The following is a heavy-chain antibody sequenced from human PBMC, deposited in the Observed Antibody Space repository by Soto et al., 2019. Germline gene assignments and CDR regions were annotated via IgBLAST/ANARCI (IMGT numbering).Heavy chain of an antibody. D-gene: IGHD3-22*01. CDR3: ARGSTYYYDSSGYYIYYFDY. CDR2: IDTSGETM. Sequence: GGSLRLSCAASGFTFSIYEMIWVRQAPGKGLEWLSYIDTSGETMSHADSVKGRFTVSRDYAKNSLYLQMNSLRAEDTAVYYCARGSTYYYDSSGYYIYYFDYWGQGTLVTVSS. J-gene: IGHJ4*02. V-gene: IGHV3-48*03. CDR1: GFTFSIYE.